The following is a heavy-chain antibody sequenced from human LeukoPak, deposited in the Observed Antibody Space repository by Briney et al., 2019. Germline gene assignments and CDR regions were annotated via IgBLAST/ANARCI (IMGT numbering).Heavy chain of an antibody. J-gene: IGHJ4*02. CDR3: ARGTTVEATKFNY. Sequence: SETLSLTCTVSGGSISSYYWSWIRQPPGKGLEWIGYIYYSGSTNYNPSLKSRVTISVDTSKNQFSLKLSSVTAADTAVYYCARGTTVEATKFNYWGQGTLVTVSS. V-gene: IGHV4-59*12. CDR2: IYYSGST. CDR1: GGSISSYY. D-gene: IGHD1-26*01.